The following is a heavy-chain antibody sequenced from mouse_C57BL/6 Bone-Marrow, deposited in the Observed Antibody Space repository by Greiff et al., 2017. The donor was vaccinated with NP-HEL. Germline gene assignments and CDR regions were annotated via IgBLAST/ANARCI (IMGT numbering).Heavy chain of an antibody. J-gene: IGHJ3*01. Sequence: VQLQQSGAELVRPGASVKLSCTASGFNIKDDYMHWVKQRPEQGLEWIGWIDPENGDTEYASKFQGKATITADTSSNTAYLQLSSLTSEDTAVCYCTSSYSNYLAWFAYWGQGTLVTVSA. CDR1: GFNIKDDY. CDR3: TSSYSNYLAWFAY. CDR2: IDPENGDT. D-gene: IGHD2-5*01. V-gene: IGHV14-4*01.